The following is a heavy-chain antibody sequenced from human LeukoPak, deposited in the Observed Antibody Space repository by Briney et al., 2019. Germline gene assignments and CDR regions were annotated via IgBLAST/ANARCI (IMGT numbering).Heavy chain of an antibody. CDR2: INPSGGST. D-gene: IGHD3-16*02. J-gene: IGHJ4*02. Sequence: ASVKVSCNASGYTFTSYYMHWVRQAPGQGLEWMGIINPSGGSTSYAQKFQGRVTMTRDTSTSTVYMELSSLRSEDTAVYYCARDRQSTFGGVIVLYYFDYWGQGTLVTVSS. CDR1: GYTFTSYY. V-gene: IGHV1-46*01. CDR3: ARDRQSTFGGVIVLYYFDY.